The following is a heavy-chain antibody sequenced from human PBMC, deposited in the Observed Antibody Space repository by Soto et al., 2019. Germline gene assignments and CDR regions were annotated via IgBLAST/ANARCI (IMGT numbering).Heavy chain of an antibody. CDR2: MNPNSGDT. J-gene: IGHJ4*02. Sequence: QVQLVQSGAEVKKPGASVKVACKASGYTFTNHDINWVRRATGQGPEWMGWMNPNSGDTGYAQNFQDRVTMTRDTSTRTAYMELSSLRSEDTAVYYCARVGGNWNDDYFDYWGQGTLVTVSS. D-gene: IGHD1-1*01. CDR1: GYTFTNHD. CDR3: ARVGGNWNDDYFDY. V-gene: IGHV1-8*01.